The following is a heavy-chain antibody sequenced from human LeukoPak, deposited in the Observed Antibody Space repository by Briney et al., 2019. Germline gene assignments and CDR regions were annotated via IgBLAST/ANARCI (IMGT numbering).Heavy chain of an antibody. D-gene: IGHD1-26*01. CDR1: GFTFSDYY. Sequence: GGSLRLSCAASGFTFSDYYMSWIRQAPGKGLEWISYMSKSGDTINYADFARGRFTMSRDNAKNSLFLQMNSLRVEDTAIYYCARVRGSYSEDYWGQGTLVTVSS. CDR3: ARVRGSYSEDY. J-gene: IGHJ4*02. V-gene: IGHV3-11*01. CDR2: MSKSGDTI.